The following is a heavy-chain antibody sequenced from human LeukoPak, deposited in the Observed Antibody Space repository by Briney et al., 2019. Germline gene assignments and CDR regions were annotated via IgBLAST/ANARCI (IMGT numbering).Heavy chain of an antibody. V-gene: IGHV3-30*03. CDR2: ISFDGTKT. CDR1: GFTFRTYG. Sequence: GGSLRLSCAASGFTFRTYGVHWVREVPGKGLEWVTLISFDGTKTYYADSVKGRFTISRDNPGNMLYLQMNSLRTEDTAIYYCAFHSGYSYGSGADYWGQGTLVTVSS. CDR3: AFHSGYSYGSGADY. D-gene: IGHD5-18*01. J-gene: IGHJ4*02.